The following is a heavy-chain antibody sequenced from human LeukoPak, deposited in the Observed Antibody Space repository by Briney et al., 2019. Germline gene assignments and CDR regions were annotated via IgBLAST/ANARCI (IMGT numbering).Heavy chain of an antibody. CDR1: GGSVSSGSYY. V-gene: IGHV4-61*01. D-gene: IGHD3-10*01. Sequence: SETLSLTCTVSGGSVSSGSYYWSWIRQPPGKGLEWIGYIYYSGSAKYNPSLKSRVTISVDTSKNQFSLKLTSVTAADTAVYYCARGFGDWGLSWFGPWCQGTLVTVSS. CDR3: ARGFGDWGLSWFGP. CDR2: IYYSGSA. J-gene: IGHJ5*02.